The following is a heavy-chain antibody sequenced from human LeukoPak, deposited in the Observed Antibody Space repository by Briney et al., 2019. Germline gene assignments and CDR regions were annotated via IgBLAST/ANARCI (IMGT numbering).Heavy chain of an antibody. V-gene: IGHV3-21*01. CDR1: GFTFSRKT. Sequence: GGSLRLSCAASGFTFSRKTMNWVRQAPGKGLEWVSSISSSSSYIYYADSVKGRFTISRDDAKNSLYLQMNSLRAEDTAVYYCARDLSQGGFYGDYDDYWGQGTLVTVSS. D-gene: IGHD4-17*01. J-gene: IGHJ4*02. CDR3: ARDLSQGGFYGDYDDY. CDR2: ISSSSSYI.